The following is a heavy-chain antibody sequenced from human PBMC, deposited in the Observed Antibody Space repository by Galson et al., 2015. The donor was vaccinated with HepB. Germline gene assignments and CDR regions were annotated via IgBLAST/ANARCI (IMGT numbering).Heavy chain of an antibody. V-gene: IGHV3-23*01. CDR1: GFTFSSYA. CDR3: AKGGTTVVNRVDWYFDL. J-gene: IGHJ2*01. D-gene: IGHD4-23*01. CDR2: ISGSGGST. Sequence: SLRLSCAASGFTFSSYAMSWVRQAPGKGLEWVSAISGSGGSTYYADSVKGRFTISRDNSKNTLYLQMNSLRAEDTAVYYCAKGGTTVVNRVDWYFDLWGRGTLVTVSS.